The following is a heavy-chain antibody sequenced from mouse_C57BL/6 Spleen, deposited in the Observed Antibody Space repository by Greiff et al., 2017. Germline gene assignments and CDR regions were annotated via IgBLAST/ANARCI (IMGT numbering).Heavy chain of an antibody. J-gene: IGHJ2*01. D-gene: IGHD4-1*01. V-gene: IGHV1-81*01. CDR3: ARSGWDEYYFDY. CDR2: IYPRSGNT. Sequence: VQLQQSGAELARPGASVKLSCKASGYTFTSYGISWVKQRTGQGLEWIGEIYPRSGNTYYNAKFKGKATLTADKSSSTAYMELRSLTSEDSAVYFCARSGWDEYYFDYWGQGTTLTVSS. CDR1: GYTFTSYG.